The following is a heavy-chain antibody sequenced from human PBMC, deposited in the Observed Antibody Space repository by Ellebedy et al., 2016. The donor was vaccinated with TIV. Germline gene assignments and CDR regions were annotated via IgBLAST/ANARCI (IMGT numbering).Heavy chain of an antibody. V-gene: IGHV4-39*01. D-gene: IGHD4-11*01. J-gene: IGHJ4*02. CDR3: ARHPGGLQSKRGFDY. CDR1: GGSISSSSYY. CDR2: IYYSGST. Sequence: GSLRLXCTVSGGSISSSSYYWGWIRQPPGKGLEWIGSIYYSGSTYYNPSLKSRVTISVDTSKNQFSLKLSSVTAADTAVYYCARHPGGLQSKRGFDYWGQGTLVTVSS.